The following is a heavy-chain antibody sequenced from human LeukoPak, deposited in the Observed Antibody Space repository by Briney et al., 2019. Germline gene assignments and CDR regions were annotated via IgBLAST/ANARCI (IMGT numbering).Heavy chain of an antibody. V-gene: IGHV5-10-1*01. Sequence: GASLQISCQCSGTIFTDYWISWGRQLPGKGLEWMGRIDTSDSYTNYSPSFQGHVTISTDKSISTAYLQWSSRKVSGTAMYYWARRDRGDYWGQGTLVTVCS. CDR2: IDTSDSYT. CDR3: ARRDRGDY. CDR1: GTIFTDYW. J-gene: IGHJ4*02.